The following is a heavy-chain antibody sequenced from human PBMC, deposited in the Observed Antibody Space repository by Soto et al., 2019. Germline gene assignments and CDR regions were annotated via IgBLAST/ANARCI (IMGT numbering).Heavy chain of an antibody. Sequence: QVQLQESGPGLVEPTQTLSLTCTVSGGSFSRGGYYWSWIRQHPGKGVEWIGYIYYSGSTYYNPSLKSRVTISVDRSKNQFSLKLSSVTAEDTAVYYCAREYGASGYYRSGVFDYWGQGTLVTVSS. CDR3: AREYGASGYYRSGVFDY. CDR1: GGSFSRGGYY. V-gene: IGHV4-31*03. J-gene: IGHJ4*02. CDR2: IYYSGST. D-gene: IGHD3-3*01.